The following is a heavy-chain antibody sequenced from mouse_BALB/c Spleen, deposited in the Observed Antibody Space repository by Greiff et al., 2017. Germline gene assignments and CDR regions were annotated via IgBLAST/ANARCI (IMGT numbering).Heavy chain of an antibody. D-gene: IGHD1-1*01. Sequence: EVQLQESAGGLVQPGGSLKLSCAASGFTFSSYTMSWVRQTPEKRLEWVAYISNGGGSTYYPDTVKGRFTISRDNAKNTLYLQMSSLKSEDTAMYYCARHGYYGSSYYFDYWGQGTTLTVSS. V-gene: IGHV5-12-2*01. CDR3: ARHGYYGSSYYFDY. J-gene: IGHJ2*01. CDR1: GFTFSSYT. CDR2: ISNGGGST.